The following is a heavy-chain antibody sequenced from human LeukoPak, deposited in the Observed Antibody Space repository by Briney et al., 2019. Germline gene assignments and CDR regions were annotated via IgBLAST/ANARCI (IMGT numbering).Heavy chain of an antibody. D-gene: IGHD2-15*01. CDR3: ARYDVVVGELRLENWFDP. CDR1: GYSFTSYW. V-gene: IGHV5-10-1*01. J-gene: IGHJ5*02. CDR2: IDPSDSYT. Sequence: GESLKISCKGSGYSFTSYWINWVRQMPGKGLEWMGRIDPSDSYTKYSPSFQGHVTISADKSISTAYLQWSSLKASDTAMYYCARYDVVVGELRLENWFDPWGQGTLVTVSS.